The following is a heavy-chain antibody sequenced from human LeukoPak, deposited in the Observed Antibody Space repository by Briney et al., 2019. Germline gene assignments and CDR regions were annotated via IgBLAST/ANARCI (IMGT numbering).Heavy chain of an antibody. CDR3: ARLLWYYDSSGYSPQYFDY. V-gene: IGHV5-51*01. CDR2: IYPGDSDT. J-gene: IGHJ4*02. Sequence: GESLKISCTGSGYSFTSYWIGWVRQMPGKGLEWMGIIYPGDSDTRYSPSFQGQVTISADKSISTAYLQWSSLRASDTAMYYCARLLWYYDSSGYSPQYFDYWGQGTLVTVSS. CDR1: GYSFTSYW. D-gene: IGHD3-22*01.